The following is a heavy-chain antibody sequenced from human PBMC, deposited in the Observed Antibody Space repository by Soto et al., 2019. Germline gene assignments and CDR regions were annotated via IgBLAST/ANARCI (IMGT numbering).Heavy chain of an antibody. CDR2: ISAYNGYT. CDR1: GYTFTNYG. Sequence: QVQLVQSGAEVKKPGASVKVSCKASGYTFTNYGISWVRQAHGQGLEWMGWISAYNGYTNYAQELQGRVTMTTDTSTSTAYMELRSLRSDDTAVYYCARDRVVVVPAVTPTYYYYGLDVWGQGTSVTVSS. J-gene: IGHJ6*02. D-gene: IGHD2-2*02. CDR3: ARDRVVVVPAVTPTYYYYGLDV. V-gene: IGHV1-18*01.